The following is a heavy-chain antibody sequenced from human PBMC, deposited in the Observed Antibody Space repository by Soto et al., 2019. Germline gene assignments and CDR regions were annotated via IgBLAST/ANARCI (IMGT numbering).Heavy chain of an antibody. D-gene: IGHD2-15*01. Sequence: GGSLRLSCAASGFTFSDYYMSWIRQAPGKGLEWVSYISSSGSTIYYADSVKGRFTISRDNAKNSLYLQMNSLRAEDTAVYYCARAVMSGSSNWFDPWGQGTLVTVSS. CDR3: ARAVMSGSSNWFDP. V-gene: IGHV3-11*01. CDR1: GFTFSDYY. CDR2: ISSSGSTI. J-gene: IGHJ5*02.